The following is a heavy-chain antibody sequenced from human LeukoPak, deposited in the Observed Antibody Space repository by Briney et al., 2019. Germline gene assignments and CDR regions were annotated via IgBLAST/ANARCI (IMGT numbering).Heavy chain of an antibody. D-gene: IGHD6-19*01. CDR1: GFTFNDSY. CDR3: AGDKTSSGWYEIDY. J-gene: IGHJ4*02. Sequence: GGSLRLSCAASGFTFNDSYMSWVRQAPGKGLESVSVISNDGVTYYADSVKGRFTISRDNSKNTVYLQMNSLRAEDTALYYCAGDKTSSGWYEIDYWGQGTLVTVSS. V-gene: IGHV3-53*01. CDR2: ISNDGVT.